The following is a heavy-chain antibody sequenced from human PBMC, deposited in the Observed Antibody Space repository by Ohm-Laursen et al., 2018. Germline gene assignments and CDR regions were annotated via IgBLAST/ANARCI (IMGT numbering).Heavy chain of an antibody. Sequence: GTLSLTCTVSGGAISNYYWSWIRQPPGKGLEWIGHINYSGNTNYTPSLKSRVTISVDTSKNQFSLKLSSVTAADTAVYYCARQEGYCSSTSCYEVWFDPWGQGTLVTVSS. CDR1: GGAISNYY. CDR2: INYSGNT. CDR3: ARQEGYCSSTSCYEVWFDP. V-gene: IGHV4-59*08. D-gene: IGHD2-2*01. J-gene: IGHJ5*02.